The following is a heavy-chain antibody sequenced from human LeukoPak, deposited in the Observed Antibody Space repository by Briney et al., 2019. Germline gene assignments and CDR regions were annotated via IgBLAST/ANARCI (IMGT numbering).Heavy chain of an antibody. CDR2: ISSSGSTI. CDR1: GFTFSSYG. J-gene: IGHJ4*02. CDR3: AREAPDYYDSSDYFLDY. D-gene: IGHD3-22*01. V-gene: IGHV3-48*04. Sequence: PGGSLRLSCAASGFTFSSYGMHWIRQAPGKGLEWVSYISSSGSTIYYADSVKGRFTISRDNAKNSLYLQMNSLRAEDTAVYYCAREAPDYYDSSDYFLDYWGQGTLVTVSS.